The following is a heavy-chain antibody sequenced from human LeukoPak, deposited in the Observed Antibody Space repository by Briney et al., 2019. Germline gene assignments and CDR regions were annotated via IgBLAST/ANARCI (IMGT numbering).Heavy chain of an antibody. CDR2: IIPILGIA. Sequence: SVTVSCKASGGTFSSYTISWVRQAPGQGREGMGRIIPILGIANYAQKFQGRVTITADKSTSTAYMELSSLRSEDTAVYYCARGPYSSVRVRWFDHWGQGTLVTVSS. V-gene: IGHV1-69*02. J-gene: IGHJ5*02. D-gene: IGHD6-19*01. CDR3: ARGPYSSVRVRWFDH. CDR1: GGTFSSYT.